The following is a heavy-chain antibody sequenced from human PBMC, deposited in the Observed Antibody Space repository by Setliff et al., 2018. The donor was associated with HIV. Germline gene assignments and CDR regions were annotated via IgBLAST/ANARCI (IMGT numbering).Heavy chain of an antibody. CDR3: ARVYGSGSLVGAFDI. Sequence: SETLSLTCTVSRGSITSGDYYWSWIRQPPGKGLEWIGYIYYSVSTYFNPSLKSRVTMSADTSKNQFSLKLTSVTAADTAVYYCARVYGSGSLVGAFDIWGQGTMVTVSS. J-gene: IGHJ3*02. CDR1: RGSITSGDYY. V-gene: IGHV4-30-4*08. D-gene: IGHD3-10*01. CDR2: IYYSVST.